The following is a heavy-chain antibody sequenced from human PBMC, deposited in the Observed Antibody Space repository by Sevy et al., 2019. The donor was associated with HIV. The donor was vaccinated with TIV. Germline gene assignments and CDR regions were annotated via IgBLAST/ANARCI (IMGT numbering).Heavy chain of an antibody. V-gene: IGHV3-74*01. CDR2: MNTDGSST. CDR3: ATPRFDF. CDR1: GFDFSSHW. J-gene: IGHJ4*02. Sequence: GGSLRLSCEASGFDFSSHWMQWVRQAPGKGLVWVSRMNTDGSSTNYADSVKGRFTISRDNAKNTLYLEMNNLRDEDPAFYYCATPRFDFWGPGTLVTVSS.